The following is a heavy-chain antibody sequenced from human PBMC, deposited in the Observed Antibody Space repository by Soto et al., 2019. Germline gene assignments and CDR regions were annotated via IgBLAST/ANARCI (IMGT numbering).Heavy chain of an antibody. D-gene: IGHD2-2*01. Sequence: PTYTRTLTCTVSGLSLNNDRLGVSWIRQPPGGALYWLAHIFSHDEKSYSTALNSRLTISKHTSRRQVVLTMTNMAPVDSAKYYCALRKRCSRTDCYLPSFDXWSQVTLVTVSX. V-gene: IGHV2-26*01. CDR3: ALRKRCSRTDCYLPSFDX. CDR1: GLSLNNDRLG. CDR2: IFSHDEK. J-gene: IGHJ5*02.